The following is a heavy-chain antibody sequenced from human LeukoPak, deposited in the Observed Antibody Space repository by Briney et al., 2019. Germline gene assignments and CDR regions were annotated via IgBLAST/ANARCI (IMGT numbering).Heavy chain of an antibody. CDR2: INPNSGGT. CDR1: GYTFTGYY. J-gene: IGHJ4*02. CDR3: ARARGLAARPPDY. V-gene: IGHV1-2*02. Sequence: ASVKVSCKASGYTFTGYYMHWVRQALGQGLEWMGWINPNSGGTNYAQKFQGRVTMTRDTSISTAYMELSRLRSDDTAVYYCARARGLAARPPDYWGQGTLVTVSS. D-gene: IGHD6-6*01.